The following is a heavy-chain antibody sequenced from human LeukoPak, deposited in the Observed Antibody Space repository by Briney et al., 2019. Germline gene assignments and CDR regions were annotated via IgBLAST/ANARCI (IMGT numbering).Heavy chain of an antibody. CDR1: GYTFTNYY. CDR3: ARGGPFPSGSSSREYYLDY. CDR2: INPSGGTT. J-gene: IGHJ4*02. V-gene: IGHV1-46*01. D-gene: IGHD6-6*01. Sequence: ASVKVSCKTSGYTFTNYYIHWVRQAPGQGLEWLGIINPSGGTTTYAQNFQGRVTMTRDTSTSTAYMEVRSLRPDDTAVYYCARGGPFPSGSSSREYYLDYWGQGTLVTVSS.